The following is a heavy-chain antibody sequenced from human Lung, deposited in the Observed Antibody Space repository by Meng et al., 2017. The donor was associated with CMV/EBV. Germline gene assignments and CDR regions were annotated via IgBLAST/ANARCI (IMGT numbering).Heavy chain of an antibody. V-gene: IGHV1-2*02. CDR2: INPNNGGT. J-gene: IGHJ1*01. CDR1: GYTFTGYY. D-gene: IGHD3-16*01. CDR3: ARKTDTGGWNFHH. Sequence: AXVXVSXXASGYTFTGYYLYWVRQAPGQGLEWMGWINPNNGGTNYAQRFQGRVTMTRDTSITTVYMELSRPTSDDTAVYYCARKTDTGGWNFHHWGQGTLVXVSS.